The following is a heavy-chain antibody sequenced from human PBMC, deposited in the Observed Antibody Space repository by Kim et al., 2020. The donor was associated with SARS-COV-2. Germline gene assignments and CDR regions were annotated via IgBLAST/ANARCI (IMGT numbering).Heavy chain of an antibody. CDR3: AKGGGYSYGTDAFDI. J-gene: IGHJ3*02. D-gene: IGHD5-18*01. Sequence: DSVKGRFTISRDNAKNSLYLQMNSLRAEDTALYYCAKGGGYSYGTDAFDIWGQGTMVTVSS. V-gene: IGHV3-9*01.